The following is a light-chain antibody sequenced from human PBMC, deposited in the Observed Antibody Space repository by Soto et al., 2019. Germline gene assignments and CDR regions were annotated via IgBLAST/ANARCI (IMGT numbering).Light chain of an antibody. CDR3: SSYTSGSTYV. CDR1: SRDVGGYNY. J-gene: IGLJ1*01. V-gene: IGLV2-14*01. Sequence: QSVLTQPASVSGSPGQSITICCTGTSRDVGGYNYVSWYQQHPGKAPKLIIYEVNNRPSGVSNRFSGSKSGNTASLTISGLQAEDEADYYCSSYTSGSTYVFGTGTKVT. CDR2: EVN.